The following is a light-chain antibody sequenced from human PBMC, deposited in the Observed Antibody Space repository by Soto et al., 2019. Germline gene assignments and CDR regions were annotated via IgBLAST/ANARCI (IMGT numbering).Light chain of an antibody. J-gene: IGKJ3*01. Sequence: AIRMTQSPSSLSASTGDRVTITCRASQGISSYLAWYQQKPGKAPKLLIYAASTLQSGVPSRFSGSGSGTDFPLTISCLQSEDFATYYCQQYYSYPPVFGPGTKVDIK. CDR2: AAS. CDR3: QQYYSYPPV. V-gene: IGKV1-8*01. CDR1: QGISSY.